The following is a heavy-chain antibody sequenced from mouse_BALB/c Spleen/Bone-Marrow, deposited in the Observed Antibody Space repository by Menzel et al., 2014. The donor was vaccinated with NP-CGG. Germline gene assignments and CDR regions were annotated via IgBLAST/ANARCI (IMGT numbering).Heavy chain of an antibody. Sequence: EVQRVESGGGLVQPGGSRKLSCAASGFTFSSFGMHWVRRAPEKGLEWVAYISSGSSNINYADTVKGRFTISRGNPKNTLFLQMTSLRSEDTAMYYCARWGYYYAMDYWGQGTSVTVSS. CDR2: ISSGSSNI. CDR1: GFTFSSFG. V-gene: IGHV5-17*02. J-gene: IGHJ4*01. D-gene: IGHD2-2*01. CDR3: ARWGYYYAMDY.